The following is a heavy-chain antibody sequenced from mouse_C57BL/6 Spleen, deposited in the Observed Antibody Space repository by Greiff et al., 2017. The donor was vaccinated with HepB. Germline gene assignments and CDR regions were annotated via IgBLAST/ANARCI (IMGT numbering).Heavy chain of an antibody. CDR3: ATLLGNYFDY. V-gene: IGHV1-50*01. J-gene: IGHJ2*01. CDR2: IDPSDSYT. D-gene: IGHD4-1*01. CDR1: GYTFTSYW. Sequence: QVQLQQPGAELVKPGASVKLSCKASGYTFTSYWMQWVKQRPGQGLEWIGEIDPSDSYTNYHQKFKGKATLTVDTSSSTAYMQLSSLTSEDSAVYYCATLLGNYFDYWGQGTTLTVSS.